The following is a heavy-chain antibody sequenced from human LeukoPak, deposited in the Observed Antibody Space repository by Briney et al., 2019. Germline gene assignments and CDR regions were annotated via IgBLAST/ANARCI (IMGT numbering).Heavy chain of an antibody. J-gene: IGHJ4*02. CDR1: GGSISSHY. CDR3: ARAQDCGGDCFQEYYFDY. D-gene: IGHD2-21*02. CDR2: IHYSGST. V-gene: IGHV4-59*11. Sequence: PSETLSLTCTVSGGSISSHYWSWIRQPPGKGLEWIGYIHYSGSTNYNLSLKSRVTISLDTSKNQFFLNLSSVTAADTAVYYCARAQDCGGDCFQEYYFDYWGQGTLVTVSS.